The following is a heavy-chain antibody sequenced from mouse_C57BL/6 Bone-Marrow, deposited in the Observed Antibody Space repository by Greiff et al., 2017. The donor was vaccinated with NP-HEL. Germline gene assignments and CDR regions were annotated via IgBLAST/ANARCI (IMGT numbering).Heavy chain of an antibody. V-gene: IGHV1-55*01. J-gene: IGHJ2*01. D-gene: IGHD1-1*01. CDR3: ANYYGSSSYY. CDR1: GYTFTSYW. CDR2: IYPGSGST. Sequence: QVHVKQPGAELVKPGASVKMSCKASGYTFTSYWITWVKQRPGQGLEWIGDIYPGSGSTNYNEKFKSKATLTVDTSSSTAYMQLSSLTSEDSAVYYCANYYGSSSYYWGQGTTLTVSS.